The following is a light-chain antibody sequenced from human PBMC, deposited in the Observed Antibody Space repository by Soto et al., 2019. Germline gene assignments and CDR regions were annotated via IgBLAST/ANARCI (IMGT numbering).Light chain of an antibody. CDR2: EVS. CDR3: CSYAGSSTFVV. Sequence: QSALTQPASVSGSPGQSITISCTGTSSDVGSYNLVSWYQQHPGKAPKLMIYEVSKRPSGVSNRFSGSKSGNTASLTISGLQDEDEADYYCCSYAGSSTFVVFGTGTKLTVL. CDR1: SSDVGSYNL. J-gene: IGLJ1*01. V-gene: IGLV2-23*02.